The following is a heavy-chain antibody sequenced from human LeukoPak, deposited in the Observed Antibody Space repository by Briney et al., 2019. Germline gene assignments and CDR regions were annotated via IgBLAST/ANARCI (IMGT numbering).Heavy chain of an antibody. J-gene: IGHJ4*02. CDR2: ISWNSGSI. V-gene: IGHV3-9*01. CDR3: AKDKDDTAMTHFDY. CDR1: GFTFDDYA. D-gene: IGHD5-18*01. Sequence: PGGSLRLSCAASGFTFDDYAMHWVRQAPGKGLEWVSGISWNSGSIGYADSVKGRFTISRDNAKNSLYLQMNSLRAEDTALYYCAKDKDDTAMTHFDYWGQGTLVTVSS.